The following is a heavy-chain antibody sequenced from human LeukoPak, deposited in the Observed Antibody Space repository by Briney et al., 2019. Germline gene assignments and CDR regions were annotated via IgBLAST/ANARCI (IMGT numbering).Heavy chain of an antibody. J-gene: IGHJ4*02. D-gene: IGHD2-21*01. V-gene: IGHV1-8*03. Sequence: ASVKVSCKASGYTFTSYDINWVRQATGQGLEWMGWMNPNSGNTGYAQKFQGRVTITGNTSISTAYMELSSLRSEDTAVYYCARGPPYCGGDCYIDYWGQGTLVTVSS. CDR2: MNPNSGNT. CDR3: ARGPPYCGGDCYIDY. CDR1: GYTFTSYD.